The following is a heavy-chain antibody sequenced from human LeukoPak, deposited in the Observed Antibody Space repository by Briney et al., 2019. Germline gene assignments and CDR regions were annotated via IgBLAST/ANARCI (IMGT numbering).Heavy chain of an antibody. V-gene: IGHV3-23*01. CDR1: GFTFNAYP. J-gene: IGHJ4*02. CDR3: AKDQGSSFLDY. Sequence: GGSLRLSCAASGFTFNAYPMSWVRQAPGKGLEWVSTISGSGGSTYFADSVKGRFTISRGNSKNTLFLQMNSLRAEDTAVYYCAKDQGSSFLDYWGQGTPVTVSS. D-gene: IGHD6-6*01. CDR2: ISGSGGST.